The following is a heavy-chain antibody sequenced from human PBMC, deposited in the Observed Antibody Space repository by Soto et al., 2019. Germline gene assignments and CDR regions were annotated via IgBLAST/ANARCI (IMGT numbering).Heavy chain of an antibody. CDR1: GYTLTELS. D-gene: IGHD6-13*01. Sequence: ASVKVSCKVSGYTLTELSMHWVRQAPGKGLEWMGGFDPEDGETIYAQKFQGRVTMTEDTSTDTAYMELSSLRSEDTAVYYCAHISTALAAADPGRGNWFDPWGQGTLVTVSS. V-gene: IGHV1-24*01. CDR2: FDPEDGET. CDR3: AHISTALAAADPGRGNWFDP. J-gene: IGHJ5*02.